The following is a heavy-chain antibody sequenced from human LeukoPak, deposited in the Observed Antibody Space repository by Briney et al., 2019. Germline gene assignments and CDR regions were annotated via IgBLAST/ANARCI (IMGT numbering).Heavy chain of an antibody. CDR1: GFTFSNYA. D-gene: IGHD6-6*01. V-gene: IGHV3-23*01. CDR2: ITGSGGST. J-gene: IGHJ4*02. CDR3: ARDLLIAVRLHYFDY. Sequence: GGSLRLSCAASGFTFSNYAVSWVRQAPGKGLEWVSSITGSGGSTYYADSVKGRFTISRDNSKNTLYLQMNSLRAEDTAVYYCARDLLIAVRLHYFDYWGQGTLVTVSS.